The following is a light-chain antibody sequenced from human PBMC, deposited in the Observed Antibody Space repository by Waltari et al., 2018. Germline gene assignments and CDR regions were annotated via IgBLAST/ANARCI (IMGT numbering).Light chain of an antibody. CDR1: QNVYTC. CDR3: HHCATWPRRT. J-gene: IGKJ3*01. V-gene: IGKV3-11*01. Sequence: VLTQSQATLSLSPGERAALSSRASQNVYTCLGWSQQRPGQPPRLLVYDASTRATGNPAGCSVSGSGIDFARNNGSLEPEDFAFYFCHHCATWPRRTFGPGTKVELK. CDR2: DAS.